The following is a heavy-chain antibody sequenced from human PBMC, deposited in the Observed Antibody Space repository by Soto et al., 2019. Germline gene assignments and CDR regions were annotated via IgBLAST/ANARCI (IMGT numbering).Heavy chain of an antibody. J-gene: IGHJ4*02. V-gene: IGHV3-66*01. D-gene: IGHD3-22*01. CDR3: AKYLEFTTPLFDY. Sequence: GGSLRLSCAASGFTVSSNYMTWVRQAPGKGLEWVSFIYSGGRTYYADSVTGRFTISRDNSKNTLYLQMDSLRAEDTAVYYCAKYLEFTTPLFDYWGQGSLVTGSS. CDR1: GFTVSSNY. CDR2: IYSGGRT.